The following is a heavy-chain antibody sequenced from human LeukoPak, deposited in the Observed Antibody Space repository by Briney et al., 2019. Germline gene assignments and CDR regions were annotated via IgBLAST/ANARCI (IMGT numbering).Heavy chain of an antibody. J-gene: IGHJ4*02. V-gene: IGHV3-30*02. Sequence: GGSLRLSCAASGFTFSSYGMHWVRQAPGKGLEWVAFIRYDGSNKYYADSVKGRFTISRDNSKNTLYLQMNSLSAEDTAVYYCANTYQYVDTAMVTIFDYWGQGTLVTVSS. CDR1: GFTFSSYG. CDR2: IRYDGSNK. CDR3: ANTYQYVDTAMVTIFDY. D-gene: IGHD5-18*01.